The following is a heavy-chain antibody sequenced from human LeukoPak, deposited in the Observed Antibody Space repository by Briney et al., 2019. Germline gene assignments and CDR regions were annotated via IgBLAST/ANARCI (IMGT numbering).Heavy chain of an antibody. CDR3: ARRGAAAGAVDY. J-gene: IGHJ4*02. V-gene: IGHV5-51*01. CDR2: IYPGDSDT. Sequence: GESLKISCKGSGYSFSNYWIGWVRQMPGKGLEWMGIIYPGDSDTIYSPSLQGQVTISADKSINTAYLQWSSLQASDTAMYYCARRGAAAGAVDYWGQGTLVTVSS. CDR1: GYSFSNYW. D-gene: IGHD6-13*01.